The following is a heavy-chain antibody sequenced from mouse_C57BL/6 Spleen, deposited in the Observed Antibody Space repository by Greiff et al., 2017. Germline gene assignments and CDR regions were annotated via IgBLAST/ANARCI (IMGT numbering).Heavy chain of an antibody. V-gene: IGHV1-54*01. CDR1: GYAFTNYL. CDR2: INPGSGGT. J-gene: IGHJ4*01. Sequence: VQLQQSGAELVRPGTSVKVSCKASGYAFTNYLIEWVKQRPGQGLEWIGVINPGSGGTNYNEKVKGKATLTADKSSSNAYMQLSSLTTEVSAGYFCARSPYDYGSSLYYAMDYWGQGTSVTVSS. D-gene: IGHD1-1*01. CDR3: ARSPYDYGSSLYYAMDY.